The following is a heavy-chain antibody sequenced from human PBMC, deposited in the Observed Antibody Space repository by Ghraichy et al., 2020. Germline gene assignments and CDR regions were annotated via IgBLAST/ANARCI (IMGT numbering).Heavy chain of an antibody. J-gene: IGHJ4*02. D-gene: IGHD2-15*01. CDR3: AVDDCSGGSCYIGY. CDR2: ISSSSSYI. V-gene: IGHV3-21*01. CDR1: GFTFSSYS. Sequence: LSLTCAASGFTFSSYSMNWVRQAPGKGLEWVSSISSSSSYIYYADSVKGRFTISRDNAKNSLYLQMNSLRAEDTAVYYCAVDDCSGGSCYIGYWGQGTLVTVSS.